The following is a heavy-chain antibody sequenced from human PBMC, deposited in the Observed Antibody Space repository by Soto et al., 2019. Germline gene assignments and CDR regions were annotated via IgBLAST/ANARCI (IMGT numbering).Heavy chain of an antibody. V-gene: IGHV1-2*02. D-gene: IGHD6-13*01. J-gene: IGHJ5*02. CDR1: GYTFTGYY. CDR2: SNPNSGGT. CDR3: ARVSLYSSSWYRALGTNWFDP. Sequence: QVQLVQAGAEVKKPGASVKVSCKASGYTFTGYYMHWVRQAPGQGLEWMGWSNPNSGGTNYAQKFQGRVTMTRDTSISTAYMELSRLRSDDTAVYYCARVSLYSSSWYRALGTNWFDPCGQGTLVTVSS.